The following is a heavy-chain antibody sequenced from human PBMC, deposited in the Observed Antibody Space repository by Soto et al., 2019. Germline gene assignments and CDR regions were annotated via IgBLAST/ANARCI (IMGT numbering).Heavy chain of an antibody. D-gene: IGHD6-19*01. V-gene: IGHV1-8*01. CDR3: ARGRGWRDY. CDR1: GYTFTSYD. CDR2: MNPNNGYT. Sequence: XSVKISSETSGYTFTSYDIQWVRQATGQGLEWMGWMNPNNGYTDYAQKFQGRVTMTRDTSLSTAYMELSSLTSDDTAVYYCARGRGWRDYWGQGTLVTVSS. J-gene: IGHJ4*02.